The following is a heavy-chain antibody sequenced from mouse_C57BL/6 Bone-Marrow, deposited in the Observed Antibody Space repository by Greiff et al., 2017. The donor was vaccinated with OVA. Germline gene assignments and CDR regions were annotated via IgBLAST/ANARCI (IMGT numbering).Heavy chain of an antibody. Sequence: EVKLMESGGGLVQPGESLKLSCESNEYEFPSHDMSWVRKTPEKRLEFVAAINSDGGSTYYPDTMERRFIISRDNTKKTLYLQMSSLRSEDTALYYCARQSYGTPYFDYWGQGTTLTVSS. CDR1: EYEFPSHD. D-gene: IGHD2-1*01. CDR3: ARQSYGTPYFDY. V-gene: IGHV5-2*01. J-gene: IGHJ2*01. CDR2: INSDGGST.